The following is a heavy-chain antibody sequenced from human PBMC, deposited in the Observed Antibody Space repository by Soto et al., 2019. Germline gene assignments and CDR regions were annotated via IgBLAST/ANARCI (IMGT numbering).Heavy chain of an antibody. CDR2: LYYGRSA. CDR3: ALRSMAVVPEY. J-gene: IGHJ4*02. D-gene: IGHD3-22*01. CDR1: GDSISSYY. V-gene: IGHV4-59*01. Sequence: QVQLQESGPGLVKPSETLSLTCAVSGDSISSYYCMWVRQPPGKGLESIGYLYYGRSANYNPSLTSRVTLSVDTSTNQCSLTLSSMTAADTAVYYCALRSMAVVPEYWGQGTLVTVSS.